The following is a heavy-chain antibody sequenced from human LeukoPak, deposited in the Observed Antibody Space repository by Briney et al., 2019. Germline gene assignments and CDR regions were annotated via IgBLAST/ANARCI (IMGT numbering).Heavy chain of an antibody. V-gene: IGHV1-58*02. Sequence: GTSVKVSCKASGFTFTRTTMQWVRQARGQRLERIGWIVVGSGNTNYAQKFQGRVTITADESTSTAYMELSSLRSEDTAVYYCAREQFGQWLHYWGQGTLVTVSS. CDR3: AREQFGQWLHY. CDR2: IVVGSGNT. J-gene: IGHJ4*02. D-gene: IGHD6-19*01. CDR1: GFTFTRTT.